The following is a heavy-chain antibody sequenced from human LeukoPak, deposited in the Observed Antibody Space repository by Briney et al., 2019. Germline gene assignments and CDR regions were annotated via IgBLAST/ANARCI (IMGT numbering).Heavy chain of an antibody. CDR2: INHSGST. D-gene: IGHD5-18*01. Sequence: SETLSLTCAVSGGSISSGGYSWSWIRQPPGKGLEWIGEINHSGSTNYNPSLKSRVTISVDTSKNQFSLKLSSVTAADTAVYYCASSHSILGYSYGYVLWGQGTLVTVSS. J-gene: IGHJ4*02. CDR3: ASSHSILGYSYGYVL. V-gene: IGHV4-34*01. CDR1: GGSISSGGYS.